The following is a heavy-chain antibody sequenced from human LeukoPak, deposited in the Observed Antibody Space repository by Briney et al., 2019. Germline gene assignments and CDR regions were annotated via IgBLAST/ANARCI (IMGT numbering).Heavy chain of an antibody. CDR3: ARLDAAAGRYLQFFY. V-gene: IGHV4-59*08. Sequence: PSETLSLTCTVSGGSISNYYWSWIRQSPEKGLEWIGYIHDSGSTNYNPSHKSRVTISVDTSKNQFSLKLSSVTAADTAVYYCARLDAAAGRYLQFFYWGQGTLVTVSS. CDR2: IHDSGST. D-gene: IGHD5-24*01. CDR1: GGSISNYY. J-gene: IGHJ4*02.